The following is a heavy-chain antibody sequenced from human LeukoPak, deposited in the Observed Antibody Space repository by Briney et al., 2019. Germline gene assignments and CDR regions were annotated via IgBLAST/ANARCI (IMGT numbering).Heavy chain of an antibody. CDR1: GFTFSSYA. CDR3: AKGGYCSSTSCYPPTD. J-gene: IGHJ4*02. CDR2: ISSSGGST. D-gene: IGHD2-2*01. Sequence: GGSLRLSCAASGFTFSSYAMSWVRQAPGKGLEWVSAISSSGGSTYYADSVKGRFTISRDNSKNTLYLQMNSLRAEDTAVYYCAKGGYCSSTSCYPPTDWGQGTLVTVSS. V-gene: IGHV3-23*01.